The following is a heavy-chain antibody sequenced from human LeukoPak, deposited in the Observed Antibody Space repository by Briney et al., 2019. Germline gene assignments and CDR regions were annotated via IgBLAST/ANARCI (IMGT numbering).Heavy chain of an antibody. CDR1: GFSFGSFG. CDR2: ISHEGSFQ. J-gene: IGHJ4*02. V-gene: IGHV3-30*03. Sequence: GGSLRLSCAASGFSFGSFGIHWVRQAPGKGLEWVAVISHEGSFQSYAESVKGRFTISRDNSKNMVFLQMNSLTSEDTAVYYCARTRQQWQVLDYWGQGTLVTVSS. D-gene: IGHD6-19*01. CDR3: ARTRQQWQVLDY.